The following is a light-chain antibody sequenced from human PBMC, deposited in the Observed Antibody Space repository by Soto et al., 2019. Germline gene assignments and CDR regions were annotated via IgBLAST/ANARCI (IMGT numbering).Light chain of an antibody. CDR2: AAS. CDR3: QHRVT. J-gene: IGKJ4*01. CDR1: QGISSY. V-gene: IGKV1-9*01. Sequence: DIQLTQSPSFLSASVGDRVTITCRASQGISSYLAWYQQKPGKAPKLLIYAASTLQSGVPSRFSGSGSGTEFTLTISSLQPEDFATYYCQHRVTCGGGTKVEIK.